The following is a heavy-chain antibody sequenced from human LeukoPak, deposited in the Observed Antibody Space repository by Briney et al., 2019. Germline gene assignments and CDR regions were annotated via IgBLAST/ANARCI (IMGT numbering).Heavy chain of an antibody. CDR1: GFTFSSYW. J-gene: IGHJ4*02. CDR2: ISWNSGSI. CDR3: ARAWDYGDPFDY. D-gene: IGHD4-17*01. Sequence: GGSLRLSCAASGFTFSSYWMSWVRQAPGKGLEWVSGISWNSGSIGYADSVKGRFTISRDNAKNSLYLQMNSLRAEDTAVYYCARAWDYGDPFDYWGQGTLVTVSS. V-gene: IGHV3-48*04.